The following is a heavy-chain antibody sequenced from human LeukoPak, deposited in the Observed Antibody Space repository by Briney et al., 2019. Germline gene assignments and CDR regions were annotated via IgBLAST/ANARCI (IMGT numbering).Heavy chain of an antibody. CDR2: IYSSGST. Sequence: SETLSLTCTVSGGSISSSTYYWGWIRQPPGKGLEWIGTIYSSGSTYYNPSLKSRVTISVDTSKNQFSLKLSSVTAADTAVYYCARVYYSNSYDYWYFDLWGRGTLVTVSS. CDR3: ARVYYSNSYDYWYFDL. J-gene: IGHJ2*01. D-gene: IGHD6-13*01. V-gene: IGHV4-39*07. CDR1: GGSISSSTYY.